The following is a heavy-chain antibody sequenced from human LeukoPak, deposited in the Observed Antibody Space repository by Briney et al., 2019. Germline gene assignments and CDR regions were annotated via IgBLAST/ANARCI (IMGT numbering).Heavy chain of an antibody. CDR1: GYTFTSYG. Sequence: GDSVKVSCKASGYTFTSYGISWVRQAPGQGLEWMGWINAYNGNTNYAQKLQGRVTMTTDTSTSTAYMELRSLRSDDTAVYYCAREEYYYDSSGYYPSHFDYWGQGTLVTVSS. CDR3: AREEYYYDSSGYYPSHFDY. J-gene: IGHJ4*02. V-gene: IGHV1-18*01. D-gene: IGHD3-22*01. CDR2: INAYNGNT.